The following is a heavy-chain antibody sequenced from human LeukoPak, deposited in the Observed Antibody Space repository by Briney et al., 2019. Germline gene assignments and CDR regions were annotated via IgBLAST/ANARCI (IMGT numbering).Heavy chain of an antibody. CDR1: GYTFTSYG. CDR2: ISAYNGNT. CDR3: ARARPYDSSGDAFDI. D-gene: IGHD3-22*01. J-gene: IGHJ3*02. V-gene: IGHV1-18*01. Sequence: ASVKVSCKASGYTFTSYGISWVRQAPGQGLEWMGWISAYNGNTNYAQKLQGRVTMTTDTSTSTAYMELRSLRSDDTAVYYCARARPYDSSGDAFDIWGQGTMVTVSS.